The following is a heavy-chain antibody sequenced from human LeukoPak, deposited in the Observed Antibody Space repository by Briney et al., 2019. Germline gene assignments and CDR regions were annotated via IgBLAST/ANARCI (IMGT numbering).Heavy chain of an antibody. CDR3: ARDTEYYYGSGSLRGDAFDI. Sequence: SKTLSLTCTVSGGSISSGGYYWSWIRQPPGKGLEWIGYIYHSGSTYYNPSLKSRVTISVDRSKNQFSLKLSSVTAADTAVYYCARDTEYYYGSGSLRGDAFDIWGQGTMVTVSS. D-gene: IGHD3-10*01. V-gene: IGHV4-30-2*01. J-gene: IGHJ3*02. CDR1: GGSISSGGYY. CDR2: IYHSGST.